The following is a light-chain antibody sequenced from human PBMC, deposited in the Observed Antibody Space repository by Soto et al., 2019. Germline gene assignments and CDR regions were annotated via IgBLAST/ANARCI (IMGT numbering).Light chain of an antibody. CDR1: QTVSSNF. CDR2: GAS. CDR3: QQYGTSPAT. J-gene: IGKJ1*01. Sequence: EIVLTQSPGTLSLSPGDRATLSCSASQTVSSNFLAWYQQRPAQAPRLLIHGASTRATGITDRFSGSVSGTDFTLIISGLEPEDFAVYYCQQYGTSPATFDQGTKVEIK. V-gene: IGKV3-20*01.